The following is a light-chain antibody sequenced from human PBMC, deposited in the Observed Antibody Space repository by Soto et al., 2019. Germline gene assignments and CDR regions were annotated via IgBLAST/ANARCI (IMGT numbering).Light chain of an antibody. CDR2: AVF. CDR1: QDISNF. J-gene: IGKJ4*01. CDR3: QQVETYPLT. Sequence: DIKLTQSPSFLSASVGDRVNIPCRASQDISNFLAWFQQKPGRAPKLLIYAVFTLQSGVPSRFSGSGAGAEFTLTISSLQPEDFATYYCQQVETYPLTFGGGTKVDIK. V-gene: IGKV1-9*01.